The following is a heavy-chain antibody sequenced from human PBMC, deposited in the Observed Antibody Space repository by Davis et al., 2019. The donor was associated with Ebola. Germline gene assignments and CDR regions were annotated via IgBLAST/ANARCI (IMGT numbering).Heavy chain of an antibody. Sequence: GESLKISCKGSGYSFTSYWIGWVRQMPGKGLEWMGIIYPGNSGTRYSPSFQGQVTISADKSITTAYLQWSSLKASDTAMYYCARDDNSSQSPDCWGQGTLVTVSS. V-gene: IGHV5-51*01. CDR2: IYPGNSGT. J-gene: IGHJ4*02. CDR3: ARDDNSSQSPDC. CDR1: GYSFTSYW. D-gene: IGHD4-11*01.